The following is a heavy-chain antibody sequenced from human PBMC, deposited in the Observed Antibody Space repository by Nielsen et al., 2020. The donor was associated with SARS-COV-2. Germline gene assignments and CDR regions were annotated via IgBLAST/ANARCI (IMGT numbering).Heavy chain of an antibody. CDR2: ISGDGGST. CDR3: AKDGPNYYGSGTPTGAFDI. Sequence: GSLRLSCAASGFTFDDYAMHWVRQAPGKGLEWVSLISGDGGSTYYADSVKGRFTISRDNSKNSLYLQMNSLRTEDTALYYCAKDGPNYYGSGTPTGAFDIWGQGTMVTVSS. CDR1: GFTFDDYA. J-gene: IGHJ3*02. D-gene: IGHD3-10*01. V-gene: IGHV3-43*02.